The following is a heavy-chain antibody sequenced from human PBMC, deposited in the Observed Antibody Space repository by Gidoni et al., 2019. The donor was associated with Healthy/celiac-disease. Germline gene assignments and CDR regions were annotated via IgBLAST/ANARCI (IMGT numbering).Heavy chain of an antibody. CDR1: GFTFSSYG. Sequence: QVQLVESGGGVVQPGRSLSLSSAASGFTFSSYGMPWVRQAPGKGLEWVAVIWYDGSNKYYADSVKGRFTISRDNSKNTLYLQMNSLRAEDTAVYYCARGRYYDSSGYYYPNDAFDIWGQGTMVTVSS. V-gene: IGHV3-33*01. CDR3: ARGRYYDSSGYYYPNDAFDI. CDR2: IWYDGSNK. J-gene: IGHJ3*02. D-gene: IGHD3-22*01.